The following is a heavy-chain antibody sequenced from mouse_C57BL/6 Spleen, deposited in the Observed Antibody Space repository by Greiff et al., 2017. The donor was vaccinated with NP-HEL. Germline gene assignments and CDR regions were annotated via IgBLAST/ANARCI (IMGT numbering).Heavy chain of an antibody. CDR3: ARKAITTVVATYYAMDY. D-gene: IGHD1-1*01. V-gene: IGHV1-55*01. CDR2: IYPGSGST. J-gene: IGHJ4*01. CDR1: GYTFTSYW. Sequence: QVQLQQPGAELVKPGASVKMSCKASGYTFTSYWITWVKQRPGQGLEWIGDIYPGSGSTNYNEKFKSKATLTVDTSSSTAYMQLSSLTSEDSAVYYGARKAITTVVATYYAMDYWGQGTSVTVSS.